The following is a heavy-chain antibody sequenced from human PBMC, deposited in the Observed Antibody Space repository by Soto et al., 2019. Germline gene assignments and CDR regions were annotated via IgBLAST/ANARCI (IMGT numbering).Heavy chain of an antibody. V-gene: IGHV5-51*01. D-gene: IGHD5-18*01. CDR1: GYSFTSYW. CDR3: ARLDTTMGANYYYGMDV. J-gene: IGHJ6*02. CDR2: IYPGDSDT. Sequence: GESLKISCKGSGYSFTSYWIGWVRQMPGKGLEWMGIIYPGDSDTRYSPSFQGQVTISADKSISTAYLQWNSLKASDTAMYYCARLDTTMGANYYYGMDVWGQGTTVTVSS.